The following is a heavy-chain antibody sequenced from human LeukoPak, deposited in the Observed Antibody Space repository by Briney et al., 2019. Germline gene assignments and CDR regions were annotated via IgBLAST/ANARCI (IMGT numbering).Heavy chain of an antibody. D-gene: IGHD2/OR15-2a*01. V-gene: IGHV6-1*01. J-gene: IGHJ4*02. CDR3: GRSMSGLGD. CDR2: TNFRSTWYK. CDR1: GDSVSSNSAA. Sequence: SQTLSLTCAISGDSVSSNSAAWNWIRQSPSRGLEWLGRTNFRSTWYKDYGVAAKGRITNSAATSKNHFSLHLNSVTPEDTAVCYCGRSMSGLGDWGQGTLVTVSS.